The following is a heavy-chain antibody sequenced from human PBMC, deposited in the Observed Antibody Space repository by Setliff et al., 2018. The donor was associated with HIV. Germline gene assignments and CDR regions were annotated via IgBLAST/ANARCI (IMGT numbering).Heavy chain of an antibody. V-gene: IGHV1-18*01. CDR3: ARDVGYCTATSCQPGFDY. J-gene: IGHJ4*02. D-gene: IGHD2-8*02. Sequence: ASVKVSCKASTNTFLNDGISWVRQAPGQGLEWMGWISVHNDNSNYAQRFRDRVTMTTDKPTSTAYMELRGLRSDDTAVYYCARDVGYCTATSCQPGFDYWGQGTLVTVSS. CDR1: TNTFLNDG. CDR2: ISVHNDNS.